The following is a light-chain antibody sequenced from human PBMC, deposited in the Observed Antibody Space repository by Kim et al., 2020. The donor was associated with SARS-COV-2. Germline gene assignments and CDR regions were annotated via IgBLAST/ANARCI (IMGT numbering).Light chain of an antibody. CDR2: GAS. CDR1: QDIRNE. J-gene: IGKJ2*01. CDR3: LQDYNYPRT. V-gene: IGKV1-6*01. Sequence: AIQMTQSPSSRSASIGDRVTITCRASQDIRNELGWYQQRPGKAPKLLIYGASTLQSGVPSRFSGSGSGTYFTLTISSLQPEDFATYYCLQDYNYPRTFGQGTKLEI.